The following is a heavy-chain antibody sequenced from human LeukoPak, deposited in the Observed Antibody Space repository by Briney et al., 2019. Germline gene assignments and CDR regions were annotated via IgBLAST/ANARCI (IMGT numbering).Heavy chain of an antibody. CDR1: GGSISSGGYY. CDR3: ATNYGDYGPWYFDL. D-gene: IGHD4-17*01. Sequence: SSETLSLTCTVSGGSISSGGYYWSWIRQHPGKGLEWIGYIYYSGSTYYNPSLESRVTISVDTSKNQFSLKLSSVTAADTAVYYCATNYGDYGPWYFDLWGRGTLVTVSS. CDR2: IYYSGST. V-gene: IGHV4-31*03. J-gene: IGHJ2*01.